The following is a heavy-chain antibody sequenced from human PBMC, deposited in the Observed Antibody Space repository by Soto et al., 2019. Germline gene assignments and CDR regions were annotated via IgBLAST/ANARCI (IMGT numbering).Heavy chain of an antibody. V-gene: IGHV4-38-2*01. Sequence: SSETLSLTCRVSGYSIRSGYYWGWVRQASGKGLEWLGSVYHNGIMFHNPSFQSRVTISVDTSKNQFSLNLRSVTAADTAVYYCAALWFGELAFNYWGHGILVTVSS. CDR3: AALWFGELAFNY. D-gene: IGHD3-10*01. J-gene: IGHJ4*01. CDR1: GYSIRSGYY. CDR2: VYHNGIM.